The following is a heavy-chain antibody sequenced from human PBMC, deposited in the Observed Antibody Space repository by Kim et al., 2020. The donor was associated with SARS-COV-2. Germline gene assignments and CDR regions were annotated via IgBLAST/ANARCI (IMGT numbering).Heavy chain of an antibody. CDR3: ASLPLKYGSGSYGDYYYGMHV. J-gene: IGHJ6*02. Sequence: SETLSLTCTVSGGSISSSSYYWGWIRQPPGKGLEWIGSIYYSGSTYYNPSLKSRVTISVDTSKNQFSLKLSSVTAADTAVYYCASLPLKYGSGSYGDYYYGMHVWGQGTTVTVSS. CDR1: GGSISSSSYY. V-gene: IGHV4-39*01. CDR2: IYYSGST. D-gene: IGHD3-10*01.